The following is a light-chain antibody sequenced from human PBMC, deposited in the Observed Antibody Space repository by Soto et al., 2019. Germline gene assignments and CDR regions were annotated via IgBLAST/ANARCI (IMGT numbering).Light chain of an antibody. CDR2: DAS. CDR3: QQYENWPT. Sequence: EIVLTQSPGTLSLSPGERATLSCTASQGVRDNLAWYQQTPGQAPRLVIYDASTRATGTPARFSGSGSGTEFTLTISSLQSEDFAVYYCQQYENWPTFGQGTKVDIK. J-gene: IGKJ1*01. CDR1: QGVRDN. V-gene: IGKV3-15*01.